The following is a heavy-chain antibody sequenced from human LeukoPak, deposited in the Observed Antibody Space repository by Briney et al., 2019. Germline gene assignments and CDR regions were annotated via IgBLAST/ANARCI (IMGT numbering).Heavy chain of an antibody. CDR1: GFSLSTSGMC. CDR3: ARIRDSSGYYYVRSGTGSGYYGMDV. Sequence: ESGPTLVNPTQTLTLTCTFSGFSLSTSGMCVSWIRQSPGKALEWLARIDWDDDKYYSTSLKTRLTISKDTSKNQVVLTMTNMDPVDTATYYCARIRDSSGYYYVRSGTGSGYYGMDVWGQGTTVTVSS. CDR2: IDWDDDK. V-gene: IGHV2-70*11. D-gene: IGHD3-22*01. J-gene: IGHJ6*02.